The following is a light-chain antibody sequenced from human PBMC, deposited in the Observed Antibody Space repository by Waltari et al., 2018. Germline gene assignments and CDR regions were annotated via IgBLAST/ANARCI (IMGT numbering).Light chain of an antibody. Sequence: DIQMTQSPSSLSASVGDTVTITCRASQSITSSLNWYQQKPGKAPKLLIHTVSSLQSGVPSRFSGSGSGTDFTLTISSLQPEDFGTYSCLQGYYSPWTFGQGTKVEIE. J-gene: IGKJ1*01. V-gene: IGKV1-39*01. CDR2: TVS. CDR3: LQGYYSPWT. CDR1: QSITSS.